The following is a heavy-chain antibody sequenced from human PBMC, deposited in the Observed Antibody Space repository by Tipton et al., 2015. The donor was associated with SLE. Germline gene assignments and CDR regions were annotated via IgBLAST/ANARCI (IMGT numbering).Heavy chain of an antibody. CDR2: INHSGST. Sequence: LRLSCAASGFTFSNAWMSWVRQPPGKGLEWIGEINHSGSTNYNPSLKSRVTISVDTSKNQFSLKLSSVTAADTAVYYCARAPRGYNYGVRVSYFDLWGRGTLVTVSS. V-gene: IGHV4-34*01. D-gene: IGHD5-18*01. CDR1: GFTFSNAW. CDR3: ARAPRGYNYGVRVSYFDL. J-gene: IGHJ2*01.